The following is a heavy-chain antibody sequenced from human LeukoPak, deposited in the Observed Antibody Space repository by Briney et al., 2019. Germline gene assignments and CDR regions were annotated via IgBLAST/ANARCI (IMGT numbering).Heavy chain of an antibody. Sequence: SETLSLTCAVYGGSFSGYYWSWIRQPPGKGLEWIGEINHSGSTNYNPSLKSRVTISVDASKNQFSLKLSSVTAADTAVYYCAREGGSSGPFDYWGQGTLVTVSS. J-gene: IGHJ4*02. CDR2: INHSGST. CDR3: AREGGSSGPFDY. CDR1: GGSFSGYY. V-gene: IGHV4-34*01. D-gene: IGHD1-14*01.